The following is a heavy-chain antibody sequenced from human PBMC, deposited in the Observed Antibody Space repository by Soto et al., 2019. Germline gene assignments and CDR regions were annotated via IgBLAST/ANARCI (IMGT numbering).Heavy chain of an antibody. Sequence: QVQLQESGPGLVKPSETLSLTCTVSGGSISSYYWSWIRQPPGKGLEWIGYIYYSASTNYSPSLTRRVTLSVDTSKNQFSLNLSSVTAADTPVYYCARPLPYRGGDCYSLDYWGQGTLVTVSS. V-gene: IGHV4-59*08. CDR1: GGSISSYY. J-gene: IGHJ4*02. CDR3: ARPLPYRGGDCYSLDY. CDR2: IYYSAST. D-gene: IGHD2-21*02.